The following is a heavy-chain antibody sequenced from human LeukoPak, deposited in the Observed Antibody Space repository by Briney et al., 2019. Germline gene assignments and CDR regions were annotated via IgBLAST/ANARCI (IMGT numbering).Heavy chain of an antibody. D-gene: IGHD2/OR15-2a*01. CDR2: ISAYNGNT. J-gene: IGHJ3*02. V-gene: IGHV1-18*01. Sequence: MGWISAYNGNTNYAQKLQGRVTMTTDTSSSTAYMELRSLRSDDTAVYYCARAKGGTTNAFDIWGQGTMVTVSS. CDR3: ARAKGGTTNAFDI.